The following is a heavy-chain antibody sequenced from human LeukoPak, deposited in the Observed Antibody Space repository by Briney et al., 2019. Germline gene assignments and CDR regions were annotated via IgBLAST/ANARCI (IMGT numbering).Heavy chain of an antibody. D-gene: IGHD3-22*01. Sequence: PAGSLRLSCAASGFTFSSYAMSWVRQAPGKGLEWVSAISGSGGSTYYADSVKGRFTISRDNSKNTLYLQMNSLRAEDTAVYYCAKANYYDSSGLAFDIWGQGTMVTVSS. CDR1: GFTFSSYA. V-gene: IGHV3-23*01. CDR2: ISGSGGST. J-gene: IGHJ3*02. CDR3: AKANYYDSSGLAFDI.